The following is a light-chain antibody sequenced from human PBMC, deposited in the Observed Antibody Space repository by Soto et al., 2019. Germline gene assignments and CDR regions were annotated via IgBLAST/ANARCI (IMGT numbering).Light chain of an antibody. CDR1: QSVSSW. V-gene: IGKV1-5*03. CDR2: KAS. Sequence: DIQMTQSPSTLSASVGDRVTITCRASQSVSSWLAWYQQRPGKAPKLLIYKASSLQSGVPSRFSGSGSGTEFTLTISSLHPDDFATYCCQQYYSYSSMYTFGQGTRLEIK. J-gene: IGKJ2*01. CDR3: QQYYSYSSMYT.